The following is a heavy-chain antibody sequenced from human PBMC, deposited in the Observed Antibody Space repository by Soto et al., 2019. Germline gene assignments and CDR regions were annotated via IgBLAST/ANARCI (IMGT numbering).Heavy chain of an antibody. CDR3: AKDRGGQYGYSLVYYYGMDV. V-gene: IGHV3-9*01. D-gene: IGHD5-18*01. Sequence: GGSLRLSCAASGFTIDDYAMHWVRQVPGKGLEWVSSISWNSGTIGYADSVKGRFTIYRDNAKNSLYLQMNSLRTEDTALYYCAKDRGGQYGYSLVYYYGMDVWGQGTTVTVSS. J-gene: IGHJ6*02. CDR2: ISWNSGTI. CDR1: GFTIDDYA.